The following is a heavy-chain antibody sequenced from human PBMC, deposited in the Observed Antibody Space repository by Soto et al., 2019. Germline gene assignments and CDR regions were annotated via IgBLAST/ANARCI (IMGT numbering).Heavy chain of an antibody. V-gene: IGHV4-59*01. CDR1: GGSISSYY. D-gene: IGHD1-7*01. J-gene: IGHJ4*02. CDR3: ARVKWNPFNWNYVHDY. Sequence: SETLSLTCTVSGGSISSYYWSWIRQPPGKGLEWIGYIYYSGSTNYNPSLKSRVTISVNTSKNQFSLKLSSVTAADTAVYYCARVKWNPFNWNYVHDYWGQGTLVTVSS. CDR2: IYYSGST.